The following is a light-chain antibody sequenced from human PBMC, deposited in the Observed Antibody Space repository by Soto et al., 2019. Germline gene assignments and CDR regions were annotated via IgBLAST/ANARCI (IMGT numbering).Light chain of an antibody. Sequence: QSLPTQPPPGSGAPGQSIPIPCTGNSRYIGGHNSVSWYQQHPGKAPKLMIYNVSNRPSGVSNRFSGSKSGNTASLTISGLLAEDEADYYCTSFTSASTYVFGAGTKVTVL. CDR1: SRYIGGHNS. V-gene: IGLV2-14*01. CDR3: TSFTSASTYV. J-gene: IGLJ1*01. CDR2: NVS.